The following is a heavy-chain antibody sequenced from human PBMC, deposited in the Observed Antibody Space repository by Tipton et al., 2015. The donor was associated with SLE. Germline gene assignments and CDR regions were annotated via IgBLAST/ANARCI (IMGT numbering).Heavy chain of an antibody. Sequence: VQLVQSGGGLVKPGGSLRLSCAASGFTFSSYSMNWVRQAPGKGLEWVSSISSSSSYIYYADSVKGRFTISRDNAKNSLYLQMNSLRAEDTAVYYCARDSYYYGSGIWYYGMDVWGQATTVTVSS. CDR1: GFTFSSYS. V-gene: IGHV3-21*01. CDR2: ISSSSSYI. J-gene: IGHJ6*02. CDR3: ARDSYYYGSGIWYYGMDV. D-gene: IGHD3-10*01.